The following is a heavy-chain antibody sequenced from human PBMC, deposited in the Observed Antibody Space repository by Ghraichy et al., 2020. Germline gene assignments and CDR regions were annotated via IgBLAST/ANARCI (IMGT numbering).Heavy chain of an antibody. V-gene: IGHV1-3*04. CDR1: GYTFTSYA. Sequence: ASVKVSCKVSGYTFTSYAMHWVRQAPGQRLEWMGWINTAKGTTVYSQRFQGRVTITRDTSASTAYMELSSLRSEDTAVYYCARVIDSGYGPFDFWGQGTLVTVSS. CDR2: INTAKGTT. CDR3: ARVIDSGYGPFDF. J-gene: IGHJ4*02. D-gene: IGHD5-12*01.